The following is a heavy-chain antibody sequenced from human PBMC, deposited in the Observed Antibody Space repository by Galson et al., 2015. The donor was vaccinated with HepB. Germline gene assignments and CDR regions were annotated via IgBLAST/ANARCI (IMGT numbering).Heavy chain of an antibody. V-gene: IGHV1-18*01. D-gene: IGHD4-17*01. Sequence: SVKVSCKASGYTFTSCGISWVRQAPGQGLEWMGWISAYNGNTNYAQKLQGRVTMTTDTSTSTAYMELRSLRSDDTAVYYCARQIRVTTSGGAFDIWGQGTMVTVSS. CDR3: ARQIRVTTSGGAFDI. J-gene: IGHJ3*02. CDR1: GYTFTSCG. CDR2: ISAYNGNT.